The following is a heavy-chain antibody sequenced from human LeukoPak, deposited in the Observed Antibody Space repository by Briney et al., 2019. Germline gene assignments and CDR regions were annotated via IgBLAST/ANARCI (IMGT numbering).Heavy chain of an antibody. Sequence: SETLSLTCTVFGGSISTYYWSWSRQPPGEGLEWIGYIDYSGSTNYNPSLKSRVTISVDTSKNQFSLKLSSVTAADTAVYYCARYSSSSFDPWGQGTLVTVSS. V-gene: IGHV4-59*01. CDR1: GGSISTYY. D-gene: IGHD6-13*01. CDR3: ARYSSSSFDP. CDR2: IDYSGST. J-gene: IGHJ5*02.